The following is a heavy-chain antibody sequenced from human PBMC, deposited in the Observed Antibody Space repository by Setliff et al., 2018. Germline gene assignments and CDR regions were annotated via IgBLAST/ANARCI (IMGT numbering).Heavy chain of an antibody. Sequence: GASVKVSCKASGGTFSSYAISWVRQAPGQGLEWMGWINNYSFKTNYPQKFLGRVTVTTDTSTGTAYMELGSLTSDDTAIYYCARINFYVSSGYYYAPDYWGPGTLVTVSS. CDR3: ARINFYVSSGYYYAPDY. V-gene: IGHV1-18*01. D-gene: IGHD3-22*01. CDR2: INNYSFKT. J-gene: IGHJ4*02. CDR1: GGTFSSYA.